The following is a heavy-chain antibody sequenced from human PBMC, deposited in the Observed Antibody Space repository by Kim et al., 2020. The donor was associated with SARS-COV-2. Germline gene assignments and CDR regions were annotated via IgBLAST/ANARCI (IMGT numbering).Heavy chain of an antibody. V-gene: IGHV1-18*04. Sequence: ASVKVSCKACGYMFTSYGFSWVRQAPGQGLEWLGWISARDGGTKYGQKVQGRVIMTTDTSTNTAYMELWSLRSDDTAMYYCARGAYGYVSFDYWGQGNLV. D-gene: IGHD5-18*01. CDR3: ARGAYGYVSFDY. J-gene: IGHJ4*02. CDR2: ISARDGGT. CDR1: GYMFTSYG.